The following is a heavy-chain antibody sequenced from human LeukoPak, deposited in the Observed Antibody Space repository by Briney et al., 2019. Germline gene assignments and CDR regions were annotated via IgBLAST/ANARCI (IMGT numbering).Heavy chain of an antibody. J-gene: IGHJ4*02. CDR2: IRYDGSNK. Sequence: GGSLRLSCAASGFTFSSYGMHWVRQAPGKGLEWVAFIRYDGSNKYYADSVKGRFTISRDNSKNTLYLQMNSLRAEDTAVYYCAKEGYCSSTSCYMDYWGQGTLVTVSS. D-gene: IGHD2-2*02. V-gene: IGHV3-30*02. CDR1: GFTFSSYG. CDR3: AKEGYCSSTSCYMDY.